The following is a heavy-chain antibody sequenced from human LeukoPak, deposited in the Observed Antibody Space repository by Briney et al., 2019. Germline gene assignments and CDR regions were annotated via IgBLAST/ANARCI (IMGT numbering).Heavy chain of an antibody. V-gene: IGHV4-59*01. CDR3: ARVVAVAETYYFDY. J-gene: IGHJ4*02. D-gene: IGHD6-19*01. CDR2: IYYSGST. CDR1: GGSISSYY. Sequence: SETLSLTCTVSGGSISSYYWSWIRQPPGKGLEWIGYIYYSGSTNYNPSLKSRVTISVDTSKNQFSLKLSSVTAADTAVYYCARVVAVAETYYFDYWGQGTLVTVSS.